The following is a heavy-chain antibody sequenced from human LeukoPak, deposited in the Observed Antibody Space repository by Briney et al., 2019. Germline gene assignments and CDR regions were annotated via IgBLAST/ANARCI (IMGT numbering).Heavy chain of an antibody. CDR2: ISPSGDIK. CDR3: AKRIQSAMAMGC. J-gene: IGHJ4*02. V-gene: IGHV3-23*01. Sequence: GGSLRLSCATSGFTFSNHGMNWVRQAPGKGLEWVSGISPSGDIKYYADSVKGRFTISRDNSKNTMYLQMNSLGAEDTAVYYCAKRIQSAMAMGCWGQGTLVTVSS. CDR1: GFTFSNHG. D-gene: IGHD5-18*01.